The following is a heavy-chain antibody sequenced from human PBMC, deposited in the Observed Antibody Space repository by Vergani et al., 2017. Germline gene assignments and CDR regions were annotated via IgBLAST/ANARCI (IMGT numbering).Heavy chain of an antibody. V-gene: IGHV3-9*01. CDR2: ISWNSGSI. CDR1: GFTFDDYA. J-gene: IGHJ4*02. Sequence: EVQLAESGGGLVQPGGSLRLSCAASGFTFDDYAMHWVRQAPGKGLEWVSGISWNSGSIGYADSVKGRFTISRDNAKNSLYLQMNSLRAEDTALYYCAKAYYYDSSGIPGGRYYFDYWGQGTLVTVSS. CDR3: AKAYYYDSSGIPGGRYYFDY. D-gene: IGHD3-22*01.